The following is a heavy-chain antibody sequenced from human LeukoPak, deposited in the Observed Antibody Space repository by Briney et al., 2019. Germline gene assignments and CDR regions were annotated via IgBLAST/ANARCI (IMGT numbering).Heavy chain of an antibody. CDR3: ARTALGYCSGGSCYNWFDP. CDR1: CGSISSYY. Sequence: SETLSLTCTVSCGSISSYYWSWIRQPPGKGLEWIGYIYTSGSTNYNPSLKSRVTISVDTSKNQFSLKLSSVTAADTAVYYCARTALGYCSGGSCYNWFDPWGQGTLVTVSS. J-gene: IGHJ5*02. V-gene: IGHV4-4*09. CDR2: IYTSGST. D-gene: IGHD2-15*01.